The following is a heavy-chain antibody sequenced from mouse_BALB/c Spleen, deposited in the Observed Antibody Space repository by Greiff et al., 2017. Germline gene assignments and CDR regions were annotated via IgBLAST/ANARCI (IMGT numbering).Heavy chain of an antibody. CDR3: ARMGTMITTAFAY. J-gene: IGHJ3*01. V-gene: IGHV2-6-4*01. D-gene: IGHD2-4*01. CDR2: IWGGGST. CDR1: GFSLSRYS. Sequence: QVQLKQSGPGLVAPSQSLSITCPVSGFSLSRYSVHWVRQPPGKGLEWLGMIWGGGSTDYNSALKSSLSISKDNSKSQVFLKMNSLQTDDTAMYYCARMGTMITTAFAYWGQGTLVTVSA.